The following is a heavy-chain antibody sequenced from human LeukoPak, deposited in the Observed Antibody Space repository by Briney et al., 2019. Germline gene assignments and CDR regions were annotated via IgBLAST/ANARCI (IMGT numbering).Heavy chain of an antibody. CDR3: ARAYVDTAMGY. D-gene: IGHD5-18*01. Sequence: ASVKVSCKVSGYTLTELSMHWVRQAPGQGLEWMGWISAYNGNTNYAQKLQGRVTMTTDTSTSTAYMELRSLRSDDTAVYYCARAYVDTAMGYWGQGTLVTVSS. CDR2: ISAYNGNT. V-gene: IGHV1-18*01. CDR1: GYTLTELS. J-gene: IGHJ4*02.